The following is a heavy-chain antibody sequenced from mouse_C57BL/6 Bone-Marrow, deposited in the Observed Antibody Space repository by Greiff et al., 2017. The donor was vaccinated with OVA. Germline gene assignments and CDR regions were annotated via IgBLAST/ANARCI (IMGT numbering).Heavy chain of an antibody. Sequence: QVQLQQPGAELVKPGASVKMSCKASGYTFTSYRITWVKQRPGQGLEWIGDIYPGSGSTNYNEKFKSKATLTVGTSSSTAYMQLSSLTSEDSAVYYCARGGTGYWGQGTTLAVSS. D-gene: IGHD3-3*01. V-gene: IGHV1-55*01. CDR1: GYTFTSYR. CDR2: IYPGSGST. CDR3: ARGGTGY. J-gene: IGHJ2*01.